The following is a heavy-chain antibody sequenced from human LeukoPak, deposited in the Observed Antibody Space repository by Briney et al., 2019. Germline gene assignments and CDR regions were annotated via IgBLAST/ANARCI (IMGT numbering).Heavy chain of an antibody. D-gene: IGHD4-17*01. CDR1: GFTVSSNY. Sequence: GGSLRLSCAASGFTVSSNYMSWVRQAPGKGLEWVSAIHTSGDTCYADSVKGRFTISRDTSKNTLYLQINSLRVEDTAVYYCIVFGDSNHWGQGTLVTVSS. CDR2: IHTSGDT. J-gene: IGHJ5*02. CDR3: IVFGDSNH. V-gene: IGHV3-53*01.